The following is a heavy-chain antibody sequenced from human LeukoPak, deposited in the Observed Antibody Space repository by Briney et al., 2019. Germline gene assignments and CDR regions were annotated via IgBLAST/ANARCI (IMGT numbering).Heavy chain of an antibody. J-gene: IGHJ4*02. D-gene: IGHD1-7*01. CDR3: TTDPGITGTPDAGGFDY. V-gene: IGHV3-15*01. CDR1: GFTFSNAW. Sequence: GGSLRLSCAASGFTFSNAWMSWVRQAPGKGLEWVGRIKSKTDGGTTDYAAPVKGRFTIPRDDSKNTLYLQMNSLKTEDTAVYYCTTDPGITGTPDAGGFDYWGQGTLVTVSS. CDR2: IKSKTDGGTT.